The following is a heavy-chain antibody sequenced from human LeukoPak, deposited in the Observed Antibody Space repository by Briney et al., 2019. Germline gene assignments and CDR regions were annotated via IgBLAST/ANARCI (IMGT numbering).Heavy chain of an antibody. J-gene: IGHJ4*02. CDR3: VKHSGGVYGNSDS. Sequence: GGSLRLSCVASGFTFSSYAVSWFRQAPGKGLEWVSTVGRSGVDAYYADSVRGRFTISKDSSKNTLQMNSLSAEDTAIYYCVKHSGGVYGNSDSWGQGILVTVSS. CDR1: GFTFSSYA. V-gene: IGHV3-23*01. CDR2: VGRSGVDA. D-gene: IGHD1-1*01.